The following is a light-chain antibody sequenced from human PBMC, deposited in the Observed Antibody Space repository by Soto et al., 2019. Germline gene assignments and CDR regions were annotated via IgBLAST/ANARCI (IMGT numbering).Light chain of an antibody. Sequence: DIQMTQSPSSLSVSVGDRVTITCRASPSIGGFLNWYQQKLGKAPKLLIYAASSLQSGVPSRFSGSGSGTDFTLTISSLQPEDFATYYCQQSYSTPLTFGGGTKVQI. CDR3: QQSYSTPLT. V-gene: IGKV1-39*01. J-gene: IGKJ4*01. CDR1: PSIGGF. CDR2: AAS.